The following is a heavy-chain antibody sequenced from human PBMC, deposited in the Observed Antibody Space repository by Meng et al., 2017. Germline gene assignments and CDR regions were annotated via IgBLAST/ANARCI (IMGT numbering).Heavy chain of an antibody. V-gene: IGHV4-4*07. Sequence: QGQLREPGPGRVKPSETLALTCSVSGDSMSNYYWSWIRQPAGKGLEWIGRIFTSGSTNYNPSLKSRVTVSVDTSKNQFSLQLNSVTAADTAVYYCASLVPRTVTTDVSDYWGQGTLVTVSS. CDR1: GDSMSNYY. CDR2: IFTSGST. J-gene: IGHJ4*02. CDR3: ASLVPRTVTTDVSDY. D-gene: IGHD4-17*01.